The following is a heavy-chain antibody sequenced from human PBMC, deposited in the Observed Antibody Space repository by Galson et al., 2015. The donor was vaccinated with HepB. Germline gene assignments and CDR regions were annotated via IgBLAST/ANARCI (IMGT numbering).Heavy chain of an antibody. J-gene: IGHJ4*02. CDR1: GFTFSSYG. Sequence: SLRLSCAASGFTFSSYGMHWVRQAPGKGLEWVAVIWYDGSNKYYADSVKGRFTISRDNSKNTLYLQMNSLRAEDTAVYYCARDPSYCSGGSCYSGFDYWGQGTLVTVSS. V-gene: IGHV3-33*01. CDR2: IWYDGSNK. D-gene: IGHD2-15*01. CDR3: ARDPSYCSGGSCYSGFDY.